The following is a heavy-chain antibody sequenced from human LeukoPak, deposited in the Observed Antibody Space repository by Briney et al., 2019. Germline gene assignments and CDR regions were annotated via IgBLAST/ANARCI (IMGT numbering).Heavy chain of an antibody. Sequence: GGSLRLSCAASGFTYSTYWMSWVRQAPGEGLEWVANIKQDGSDKYYADSVKGRFTISRDNAKNSLYLQMNSLRAEDTAVYYCAKDLLTYCGGDCYQDDAFDIWGQGTMVTVSS. CDR2: IKQDGSDK. CDR3: AKDLLTYCGGDCYQDDAFDI. CDR1: GFTYSTYW. V-gene: IGHV3-7*01. J-gene: IGHJ3*02. D-gene: IGHD2-21*02.